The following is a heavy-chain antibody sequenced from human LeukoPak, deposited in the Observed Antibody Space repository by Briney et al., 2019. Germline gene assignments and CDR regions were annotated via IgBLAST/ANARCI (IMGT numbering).Heavy chain of an antibody. CDR1: GYTFTGYY. CDR3: ARDLRRGWELPYFDY. CDR2: INPNSGGT. V-gene: IGHV1-2*02. J-gene: IGHJ4*02. D-gene: IGHD1-26*01. Sequence: GASVKVSCKASGYTFTGYYMHWVRQAPGQGLEWMGWINPNSGGTNYAQKFQGRVTMTRDTSISTAYMELSRLRSDDTAVYYCARDLRRGWELPYFDYWGQGTLVTVSS.